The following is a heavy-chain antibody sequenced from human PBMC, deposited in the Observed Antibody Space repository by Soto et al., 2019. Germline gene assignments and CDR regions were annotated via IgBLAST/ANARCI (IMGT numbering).Heavy chain of an antibody. CDR1: GFSLSNAKMG. CDR3: ARIAARRGWFDP. CDR2: IFSNDEK. V-gene: IGHV2-26*01. J-gene: IGHJ5*02. D-gene: IGHD6-6*01. Sequence: QVTLKESGPVLVKPTETLTLTCAVSGFSLSNAKMGVTWIRQPPGEALEWLAHIFSNDEKSYSPSLKRRLAIYKDTSKSQVVLVMSKMAPVDTATYYCARIAARRGWFDPWGQGTLVTVSS.